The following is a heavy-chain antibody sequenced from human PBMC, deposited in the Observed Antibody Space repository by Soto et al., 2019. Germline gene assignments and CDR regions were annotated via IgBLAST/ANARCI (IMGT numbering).Heavy chain of an antibody. J-gene: IGHJ5*02. D-gene: IGHD2-2*01. CDR1: GGSISSYY. Sequence: SETLSLTCTVSGGSISSYYWSWIRQPPGKGLEWIGYIYYSGSTNYNPSLQSRLTMSVETSKNQFSLNLTSVTAADTAIYYCATSNTTCPGCYSWGQGTLVTVSS. V-gene: IGHV4-59*01. CDR2: IYYSGST. CDR3: ATSNTTCPGCYS.